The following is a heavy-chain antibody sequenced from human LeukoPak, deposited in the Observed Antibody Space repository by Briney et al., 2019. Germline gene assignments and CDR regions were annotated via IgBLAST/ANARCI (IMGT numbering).Heavy chain of an antibody. CDR3: ARHQGATTVTSDAFDI. Sequence: GESLKISCKGSGYSFTNYWIGWVRQMPGKGLEWMGIIYPGDSEVRSSPSFQGQVTISVDKSISTAYLQWSSLKASDTAMYYCARHQGATTVTSDAFDIWGQGTMVTVSS. CDR2: IYPGDSEV. J-gene: IGHJ3*02. V-gene: IGHV5-51*01. D-gene: IGHD4-17*01. CDR1: GYSFTNYW.